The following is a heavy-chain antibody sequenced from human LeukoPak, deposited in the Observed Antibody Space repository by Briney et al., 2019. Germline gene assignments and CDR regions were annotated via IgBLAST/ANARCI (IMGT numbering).Heavy chain of an antibody. CDR1: GGTFSSYA. Sequence: GASVKVSCKASGGTFSSYAISWVRQAPGQGLEWMGGIIPILGTANYAQKFQGSVTIATDESTSTAYMELSSLRSEDTAVYYCASQRGPVIYSGSPGAFDIWGQGRMVTVSS. CDR3: ASQRGPVIYSGSPGAFDI. D-gene: IGHD1-26*01. V-gene: IGHV1-69*05. CDR2: IIPILGTA. J-gene: IGHJ3*02.